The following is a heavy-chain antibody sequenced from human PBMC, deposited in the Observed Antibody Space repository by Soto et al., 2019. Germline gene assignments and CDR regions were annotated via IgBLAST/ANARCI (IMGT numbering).Heavy chain of an antibody. J-gene: IGHJ4*02. CDR1: GGTFSSYA. D-gene: IGHD3-22*01. Sequence: SVKLSCKASGGTFSSYAISWVRQAPEQGLEWMGGIIPIFGTTDYAAPVKGRFTISRDDSKNTLYLQMNSLKTEDTAVYYCTTDPVTRIVVVPSSGWGQGTLGTVSS. CDR2: IIPIFGTT. CDR3: TTDPVTRIVVVPSSG. V-gene: IGHV1-69*05.